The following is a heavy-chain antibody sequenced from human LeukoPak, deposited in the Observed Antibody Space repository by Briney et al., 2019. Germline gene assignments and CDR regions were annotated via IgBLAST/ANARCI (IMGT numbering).Heavy chain of an antibody. CDR1: GGSISSRSYY. CDR2: MYYSGST. D-gene: IGHD2-15*01. J-gene: IGHJ4*02. CDR3: ARSISVFGGSDY. V-gene: IGHV4-39*01. Sequence: SETLSLTCTVSGGSISSRSYYWGWIRQPPGKGLEWIGSMYYSGSTYYNPSLKSRVTISVDTSKNQFSLKLSSVTAADTAVYYCARSISVFGGSDYWGQGTLVTVSS.